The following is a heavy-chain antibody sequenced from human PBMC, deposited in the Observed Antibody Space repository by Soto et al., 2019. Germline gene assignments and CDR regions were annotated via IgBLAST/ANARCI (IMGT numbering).Heavy chain of an antibody. V-gene: IGHV4-30-2*01. J-gene: IGHJ5*02. D-gene: IGHD3-10*01. Sequence: SETLSLTCAVSGGSISSGVYSWRWIRQPPGKGLEWIGYIYHSGSTYYNPSLKSRVTISVDRSKNQFSLKLSSVTAADTAVYYCARVLGGSGSRWFDPWGQG. CDR3: ARVLGGSGSRWFDP. CDR1: GGSISSGVYS. CDR2: IYHSGST.